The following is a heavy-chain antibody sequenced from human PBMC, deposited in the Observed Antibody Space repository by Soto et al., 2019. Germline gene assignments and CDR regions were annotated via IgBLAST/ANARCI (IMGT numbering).Heavy chain of an antibody. CDR2: IYPGGSDT. CDR1: GYSFTSYW. D-gene: IGHD2-2*01. V-gene: IGHV5-51*01. CDR3: ARTGGYCSSTSCYAGSWFDP. Sequence: GESLKISCKGSGYSFTSYWIGWVRQMPGKGLEWMGIIYPGGSDTRYSPSFQGQVTISADKSISTAYLQWSSLKASDTAMYYCARTGGYCSSTSCYAGSWFDPWGQGTLVTVSS. J-gene: IGHJ5*02.